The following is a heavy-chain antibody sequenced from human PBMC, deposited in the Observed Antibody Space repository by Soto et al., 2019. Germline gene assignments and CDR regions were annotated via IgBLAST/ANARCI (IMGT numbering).Heavy chain of an antibody. Sequence: EVQLLESGGGLVQPGGSLRLSCAASGFTFSSYAMSWVRQAPGKGLEWVSAISDTGGSTFYADSVKGRFTISGDKSKNTLYLQMNSLRAEDTAVYYCAKVGYSRSWDYFDYWGQGTLVNVSS. CDR1: GFTFSSYA. D-gene: IGHD6-13*01. J-gene: IGHJ4*02. V-gene: IGHV3-23*01. CDR2: ISDTGGST. CDR3: AKVGYSRSWDYFDY.